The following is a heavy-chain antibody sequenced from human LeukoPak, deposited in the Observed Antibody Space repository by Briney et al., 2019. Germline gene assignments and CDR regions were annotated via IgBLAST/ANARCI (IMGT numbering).Heavy chain of an antibody. J-gene: IGHJ3*02. CDR1: GGSIIASDW. Sequence: PSETLSLTCTVSGGSIIASDWWTWVRQAPGKGLEWVGEVFHTGSRNYSPSLKGRITISIDKYKSQFYLQLNSVTAADAAVYFRSRRNSLYDAFDIWGPGRLIAVSS. V-gene: IGHV4-4*02. CDR3: SRRNSLYDAFDI. CDR2: VFHTGSR.